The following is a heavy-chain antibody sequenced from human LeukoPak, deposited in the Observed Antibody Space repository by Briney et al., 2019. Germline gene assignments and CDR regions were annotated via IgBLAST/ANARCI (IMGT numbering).Heavy chain of an antibody. Sequence: SETLSLTCSVSGGSISSSSYYWGWIRQPPGKGLEWIGSIHHSGSTNYNPSLKSRVTISVDTSKNQFSLKLSSVTAADTAVYYCARRRSYLFLSHAFDIWGQGTMVTVSS. V-gene: IGHV4-39*07. CDR1: GGSISSSSYY. CDR3: ARRRSYLFLSHAFDI. D-gene: IGHD1-26*01. CDR2: IHHSGST. J-gene: IGHJ3*02.